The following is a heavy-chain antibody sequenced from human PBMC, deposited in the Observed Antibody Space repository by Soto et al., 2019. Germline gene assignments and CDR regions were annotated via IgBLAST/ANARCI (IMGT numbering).Heavy chain of an antibody. CDR3: ARAYDTDAFDI. CDR2: INPNNGNT. J-gene: IGHJ3*02. V-gene: IGHV1-2*04. D-gene: IGHD3-9*01. CDR1: GYTFTSYG. Sequence: ASVKVSCKASGYTFTSYGISWVRQAPGQGLEWMGWINPNNGNTNYAQKFQGWVAMTRDTSISTAYMELSRLRSDDTAVYYCARAYDTDAFDIWGQGTMVTVSS.